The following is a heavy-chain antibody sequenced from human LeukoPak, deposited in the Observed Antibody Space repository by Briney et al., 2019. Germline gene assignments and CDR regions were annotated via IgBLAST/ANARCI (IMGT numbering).Heavy chain of an antibody. Sequence: GGSLRLSCAASGFTFSSYSMNWVRQAPGKGLEWVSSISSSSSYIYYADSVKGRFTISRDNAKNSLYLQMNSLRAEDTAVYYCAKDEAGSSWSSFDYWGQGTLVTVSS. CDR2: ISSSSSYI. D-gene: IGHD6-13*01. CDR3: AKDEAGSSWSSFDY. CDR1: GFTFSSYS. J-gene: IGHJ4*02. V-gene: IGHV3-21*01.